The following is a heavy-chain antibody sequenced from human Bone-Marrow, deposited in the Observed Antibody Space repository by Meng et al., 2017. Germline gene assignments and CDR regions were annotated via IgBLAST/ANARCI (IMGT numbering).Heavy chain of an antibody. J-gene: IGHJ4*02. D-gene: IGHD3-10*01. CDR3: AKGTPGRRYAEN. CDR1: HYTFTGYG. Sequence: QVQGVQSGAEMKRRGVSRKGTCTASHYTFTGYGVSCFRQAPGQWLEWTAWLVAHYGDTSHAPRFQGRVTVTADRPTATAYMELRNLRSDDTGVYYCAKGTPGRRYAENWGQGTLVTVSS. CDR2: LVAHYGDT. V-gene: IGHV1-18*01.